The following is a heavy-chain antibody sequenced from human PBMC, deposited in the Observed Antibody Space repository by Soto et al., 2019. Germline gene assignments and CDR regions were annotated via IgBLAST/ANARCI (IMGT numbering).Heavy chain of an antibody. J-gene: IGHJ4*02. Sequence: QVQLVQSGAEVKKPGASVKVSCKTSGYSFTNYYLHWVRQAPGQGLEWMGLINPSGISTSYAQKCQGRVTMTRDTSTSTVYMDPSSLRSEDTAVYYCARPDNVLVAAASPVYFAYWGQGTLVTVSS. CDR2: INPSGIST. CDR3: ARPDNVLVAAASPVYFAY. D-gene: IGHD2-15*01. V-gene: IGHV1-46*01. CDR1: GYSFTNYY.